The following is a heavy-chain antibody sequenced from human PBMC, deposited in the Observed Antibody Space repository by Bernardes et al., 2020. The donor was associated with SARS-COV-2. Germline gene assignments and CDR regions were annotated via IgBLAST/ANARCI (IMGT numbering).Heavy chain of an antibody. CDR2: IYYSWST. V-gene: IGHV4-59*01. CDR1: GGSISSYY. CDR3: ARLYSRSWYPIFDY. Sequence: SETLSLTRTVSGGSISSYYWSWIRQPPGKGLEWIGYIYYSWSTNYNPSLKSRVTISVDTSKNQFSLKLSSVTAADTAVYYCARLYSRSWYPIFDYWGQGTLVTVSS. D-gene: IGHD6-13*01. J-gene: IGHJ4*02.